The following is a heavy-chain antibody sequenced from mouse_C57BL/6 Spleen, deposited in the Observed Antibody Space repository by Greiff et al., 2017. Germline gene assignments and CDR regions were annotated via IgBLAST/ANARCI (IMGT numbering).Heavy chain of an antibody. CDR2: SYPRSGNT. CDR1: GYTFTSYG. V-gene: IGHV1-81*01. CDR3: KRSSPFAY. D-gene: IGHD1-1*01. Sequence: QVQLQQSGAELARPGASVKLSCKASGYTFTSYGISWVKQRTGQGLARIGESYPRSGNTYYNEKFKGKATLTADKSSSTAYMELRSLTSEDSAVYFCKRSSPFAYWGQGTLVTVSA. J-gene: IGHJ3*01.